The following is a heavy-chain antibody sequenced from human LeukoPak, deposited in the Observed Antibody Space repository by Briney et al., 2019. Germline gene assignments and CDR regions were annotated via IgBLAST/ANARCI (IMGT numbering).Heavy chain of an antibody. CDR2: IKQDGSEK. D-gene: IGHD3-9*01. Sequence: GESLRLSCAASGFIFSNAWMSWVRQAPGKGLGWVANIKQDGSEKYYVDSVKGRFTISRDNAKNSLYLQMNSLRAKDTAVYYCARALPAGILTGYDAFDIWGQGTMVTVSS. CDR1: GFIFSNAW. J-gene: IGHJ3*02. CDR3: ARALPAGILTGYDAFDI. V-gene: IGHV3-7*01.